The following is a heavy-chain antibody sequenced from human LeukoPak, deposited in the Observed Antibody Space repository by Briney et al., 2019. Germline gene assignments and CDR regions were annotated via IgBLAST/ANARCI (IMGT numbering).Heavy chain of an antibody. CDR3: ARGHYDVLAASYKWTPDY. J-gene: IGHJ4*02. V-gene: IGHV3-21*01. D-gene: IGHD3-9*01. CDR2: ITSGGDYI. CDR1: GFTFNTFN. Sequence: GGSLRLTCAASGFTFNTFNMNWVRQAPGKGLEWVSSITSGGDYIYYADSVKGRFTTSRDNAENSLSLQLNSLRVEDTAVYYCARGHYDVLAASYKWTPDYWGQGTLVTVSS.